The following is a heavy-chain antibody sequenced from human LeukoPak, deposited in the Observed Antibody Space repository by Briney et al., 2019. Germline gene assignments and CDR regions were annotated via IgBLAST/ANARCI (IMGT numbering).Heavy chain of an antibody. J-gene: IGHJ4*02. Sequence: GGSLRLSCAASGFTFSSYGMHWVRQAPGKGLEWVAFIRYDGSNKYYADSVKGRFTISRDNSKNTLHLQMNSLRAEDTAVYYCAKDLVTIFGVGFDYWGQGTLVTVSS. CDR1: GFTFSSYG. V-gene: IGHV3-30*02. CDR2: IRYDGSNK. CDR3: AKDLVTIFGVGFDY. D-gene: IGHD3-3*01.